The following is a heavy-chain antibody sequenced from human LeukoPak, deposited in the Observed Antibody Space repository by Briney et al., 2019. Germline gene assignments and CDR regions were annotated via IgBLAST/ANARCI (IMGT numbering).Heavy chain of an antibody. D-gene: IGHD1-26*01. J-gene: IGHJ3*02. CDR3: ARPSYSGSSTLGDAFDI. CDR2: INPNSGGT. Sequence: GASVKVSCKASAYTFTGYYIHWVRQAPGQGLEWMGWINPNSGGTNYAQKFQGRVTMTRDTSISTAYMEVSRLRSDDTALYYCARPSYSGSSTLGDAFDIWGQGTMVTVSS. V-gene: IGHV1-2*02. CDR1: AYTFTGYY.